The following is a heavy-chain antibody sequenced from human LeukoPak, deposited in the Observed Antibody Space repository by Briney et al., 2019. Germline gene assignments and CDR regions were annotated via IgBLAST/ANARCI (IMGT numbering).Heavy chain of an antibody. CDR3: ARAGVKTLSYFDF. V-gene: IGHV1-18*01. D-gene: IGHD3-10*01. CDR2: ISGYNGNT. J-gene: IGHJ4*02. Sequence: ASVKVSCTASGYTFTSYGISWVRQAPGQGLEWMGWISGYNGNTNYAQKVQGRVTMTTDTSTSTAYMELRSLRSDDTAVYYCARAGVKTLSYFDFWGQGALVTVSS. CDR1: GYTFTSYG.